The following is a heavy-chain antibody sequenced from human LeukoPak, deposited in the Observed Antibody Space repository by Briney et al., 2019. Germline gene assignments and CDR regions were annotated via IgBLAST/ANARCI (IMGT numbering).Heavy chain of an antibody. J-gene: IGHJ4*02. V-gene: IGHV5-51*01. CDR3: ARHSVEVWADY. D-gene: IGHD5-24*01. Sequence: GESLKISCKGSGYSFTSYWIGWVRQMPGKGLEWVGIIYPGDSDTRYSPSFQGQVTISADKSISTAYLQWSSLKASGTAMYYCARHSVEVWADYWGQGPLVTVSS. CDR2: IYPGDSDT. CDR1: GYSFTSYW.